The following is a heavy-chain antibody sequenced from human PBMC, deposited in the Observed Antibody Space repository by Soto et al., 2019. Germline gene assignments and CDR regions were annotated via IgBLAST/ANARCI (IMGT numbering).Heavy chain of an antibody. Sequence: SAPTQANPTPTLKMSCTFARFSLSTCGGGGGWIRQPPGKALEWLALIYGDNDQRYSPSLKNRVTISKDTSKNQVVLPMTNMDPVDTATYYCALRRPGHFRCDPWGQRSLVTV. D-gene: IGHD3-3*02. CDR1: RFSLSTCGGG. CDR2: IYGDNDQ. V-gene: IGHV2-5*02. CDR3: ALRRPGHFRCDP. J-gene: IGHJ5*02.